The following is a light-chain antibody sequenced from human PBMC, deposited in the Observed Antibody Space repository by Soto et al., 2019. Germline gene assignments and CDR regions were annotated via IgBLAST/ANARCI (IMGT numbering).Light chain of an antibody. CDR3: QQCGSSST. Sequence: EIVIAQPPATLCVSRGEGPTLSCRASQSVSSKLACYQQKPGQAPRLLIYGASTRATGIPARFSGSGSGTEFTLIISSLQSEDFAVYYCQQCGSSSTFGQGTRLEI. J-gene: IGKJ5*01. CDR2: GAS. V-gene: IGKV3-15*01. CDR1: QSVSSK.